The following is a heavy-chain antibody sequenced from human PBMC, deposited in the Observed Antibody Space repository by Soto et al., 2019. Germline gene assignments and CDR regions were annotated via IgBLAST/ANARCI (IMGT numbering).Heavy chain of an antibody. CDR3: ARVTLSGVVTNPQRYYFYMDV. D-gene: IGHD3-3*01. Sequence: QLMQSGAEVKKPGASVKVSCKPSGYTFNSYGITWVRQAPGQGLEWMGWINTYNGNTNYAQKFQGRVTMNTDTSTSTAYMELRSLTSDDTAVYYCARVTLSGVVTNPQRYYFYMDVWGKGTTVSVSS. V-gene: IGHV1-18*01. CDR1: GYTFNSYG. J-gene: IGHJ6*03. CDR2: INTYNGNT.